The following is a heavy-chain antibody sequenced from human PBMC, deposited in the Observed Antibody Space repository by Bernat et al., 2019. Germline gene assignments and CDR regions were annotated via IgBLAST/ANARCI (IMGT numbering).Heavy chain of an antibody. J-gene: IGHJ4*02. CDR3: ARDMVGAVFGSDY. CDR1: GFTFSDYY. D-gene: IGHD1-26*01. V-gene: IGHV3-11*05. Sequence: QVQLVESGGGSVKPGGSLRLSCAASGFTFSDYYMSWIRQAPGKGLEWVSYISSSSSYTNYADSVKGRFTISRDNAKNSLYLQMSSLRAEDTAVYCCARDMVGAVFGSDYWGQGTLVTVSS. CDR2: ISSSSSYT.